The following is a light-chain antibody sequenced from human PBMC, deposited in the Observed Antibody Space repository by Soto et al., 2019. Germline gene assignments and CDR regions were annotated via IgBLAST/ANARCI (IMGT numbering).Light chain of an antibody. CDR2: KAS. CDR1: QSISSW. Sequence: IQMTQSPSTLSASVGDRVTITCRASQSISSWLAWYQQKPGKAPKLLIYKASSLESGVPSRFSGSGSGTEFPLTISSLQPDDFATYYCQQYNSPYTFGQGTKLEMK. CDR3: QQYNSPYT. J-gene: IGKJ2*01. V-gene: IGKV1-5*03.